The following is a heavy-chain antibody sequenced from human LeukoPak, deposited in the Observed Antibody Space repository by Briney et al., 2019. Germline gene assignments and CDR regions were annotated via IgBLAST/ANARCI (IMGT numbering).Heavy chain of an antibody. V-gene: IGHV1-18*01. J-gene: IGHJ4*02. Sequence: ASVKVSCKTSGYSFTNYGITWVRQAPGQGLEWMGWISGYNSKPFYAQNFQGRVTMTTDTSTSTTYMELTSLRFDDTAVYFCARSGRGTYYYFDLWGQGTLVSVSS. D-gene: IGHD1-26*01. CDR2: ISGYNSKP. CDR3: ARSGRGTYYYFDL. CDR1: GYSFTNYG.